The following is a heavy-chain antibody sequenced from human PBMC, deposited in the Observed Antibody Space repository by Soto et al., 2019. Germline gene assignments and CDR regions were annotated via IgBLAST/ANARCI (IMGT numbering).Heavy chain of an antibody. J-gene: IGHJ4*02. CDR2: ISAYNGNT. V-gene: IGHV1-18*01. CDR1: GYTFTSYG. D-gene: IGHD6-19*01. CDR3: ARGTSLYSSGWYLLY. Sequence: ASVKVSCKASGYTFTSYGISWVRQAPGQGLEWMGWISAYNGNTNYAQKLQGRVTVTTDTSTSTAYMELRSLRSDDTAVYYCARGTSLYSSGWYLLYWGQGTLVTVSS.